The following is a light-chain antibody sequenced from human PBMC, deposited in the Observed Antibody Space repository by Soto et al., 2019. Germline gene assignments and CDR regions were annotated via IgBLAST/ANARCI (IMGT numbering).Light chain of an antibody. Sequence: EIVLTQSPGTLSLSPGERATLSCRASQSVSSSYLAWYQHKPGQAPRLLIYGASSRATGIPDRFGGSGSGTDFTRTISRLEPEDFSVYYCQQYGSSPHDFGQGTKLDIK. V-gene: IGKV3-20*01. CDR3: QQYGSSPHD. J-gene: IGKJ2*01. CDR2: GAS. CDR1: QSVSSSY.